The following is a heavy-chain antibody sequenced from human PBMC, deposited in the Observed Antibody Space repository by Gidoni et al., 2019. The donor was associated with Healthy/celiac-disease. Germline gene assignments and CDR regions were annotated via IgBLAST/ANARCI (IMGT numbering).Heavy chain of an antibody. J-gene: IGHJ6*02. Sequence: QLQLQESGPGLVKPSETLSLTCTVSGGSISSSSYYWGWIRQPPGKGLAWIGSIYYSGSTYYNPSLKSRVTISVDTSKNQFSLKLSSVTAADTAVYYCARQERGSSSWYVPDYYYYGMDVWGQGTTVTVSS. CDR3: ARQERGSSSWYVPDYYYYGMDV. CDR1: GGSISSSSYY. D-gene: IGHD6-13*01. CDR2: IYYSGST. V-gene: IGHV4-39*01.